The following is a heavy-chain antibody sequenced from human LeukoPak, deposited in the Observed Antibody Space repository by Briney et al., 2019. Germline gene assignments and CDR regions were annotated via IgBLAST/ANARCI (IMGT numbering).Heavy chain of an antibody. CDR1: GYTFTSYY. CDR3: ATSPSGFPPNWFDP. D-gene: IGHD5-12*01. V-gene: IGHV1-46*01. Sequence: ASVKVSCKASGYTFTSYYMHWVRQAPGQGLEWMGIINPSGGSTSYAQKFQGRVTITADKSTSTAYMELSSLRSEDTAVYYCATSPSGFPPNWFDPWGQGTLVTVSS. CDR2: INPSGGST. J-gene: IGHJ5*02.